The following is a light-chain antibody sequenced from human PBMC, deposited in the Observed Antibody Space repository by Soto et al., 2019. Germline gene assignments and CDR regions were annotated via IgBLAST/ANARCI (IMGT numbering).Light chain of an antibody. CDR2: DVT. CDR3: SSYTRSSTVV. CDR1: SSDIGTYNY. Sequence: QSALTQPASVSGSPGQSITISCTGTSSDIGTYNYVSWYQQHPGRAPKLMIYDVTNRPSGISNRFSGSKSGNTASLTISDLQAEDEADYYCSSYTRSSTVVFGGGTKLNVL. V-gene: IGLV2-14*01. J-gene: IGLJ2*01.